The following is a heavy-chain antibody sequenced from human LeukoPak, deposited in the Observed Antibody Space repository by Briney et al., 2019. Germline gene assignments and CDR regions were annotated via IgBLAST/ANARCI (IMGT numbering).Heavy chain of an antibody. CDR3: APIAVAGPLADAFDI. D-gene: IGHD6-19*01. J-gene: IGHJ3*02. V-gene: IGHV3-21*01. CDR2: ISSSSSYI. Sequence: GESLRLSCAASGFTFSSYSMNWVRQAPGKGLEWVSSISSSSSYIYYADSVKGQFTISRDNAKNSLYLQMNSLRAEDTAVYYCAPIAVAGPLADAFDIWGQGTMVTVPS. CDR1: GFTFSSYS.